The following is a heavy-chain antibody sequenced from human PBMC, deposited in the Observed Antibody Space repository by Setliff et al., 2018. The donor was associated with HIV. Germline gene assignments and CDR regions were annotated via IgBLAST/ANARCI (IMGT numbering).Heavy chain of an antibody. Sequence: KTSETLSLTCTVSGGSISSSSYYWGWIRQPPGKGLEWIGSIYYSGSTYYNPSLKSRVTISVDTSKNQFSLKLNSVTAADTAVYYCARGDYYDSTGYEGLDSWGRGTLVTVSS. CDR3: ARGDYYDSTGYEGLDS. V-gene: IGHV4-39*01. D-gene: IGHD3-22*01. CDR2: IYYSGST. CDR1: GGSISSSSYY. J-gene: IGHJ4*02.